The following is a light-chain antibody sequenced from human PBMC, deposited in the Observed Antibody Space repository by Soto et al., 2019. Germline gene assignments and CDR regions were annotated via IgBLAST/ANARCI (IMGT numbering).Light chain of an antibody. CDR3: HQYGRSLT. CDR1: QSVTNSY. V-gene: IGKV3-20*01. J-gene: IGKJ4*01. Sequence: EIVLTQSPGTLSLSPGERSTLSCRPSQSVTNSYLARYQQKPGQAPRLFIYDASRRATGIPDRFSGSGSGTDFTLTISRLQPEDFSVYYCHQYGRSLTFGGGTKVEIK. CDR2: DAS.